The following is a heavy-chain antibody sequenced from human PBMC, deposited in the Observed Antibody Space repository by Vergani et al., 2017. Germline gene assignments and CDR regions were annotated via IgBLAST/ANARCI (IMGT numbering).Heavy chain of an antibody. Sequence: QVQLVQSGDEVKKPGASVKLSCKTSGYNFYNYAIYWVRQAPGQGLEWVGWLSVYNGHTNYAQKLQDRVTLTTYILTSTAYMELRTLRSDDTTFYYCARASVASASHLDYWGQGARVTVSS. D-gene: IGHD5-12*01. CDR3: ARASVASASHLDY. V-gene: IGHV1-18*01. J-gene: IGHJ4*02. CDR2: LSVYNGHT. CDR1: GYNFYNYA.